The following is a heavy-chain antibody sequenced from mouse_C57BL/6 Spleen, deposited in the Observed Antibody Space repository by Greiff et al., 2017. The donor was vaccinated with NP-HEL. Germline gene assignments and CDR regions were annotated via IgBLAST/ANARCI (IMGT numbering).Heavy chain of an antibody. CDR2: ISYDGSN. CDR1: GYSITSGYY. D-gene: IGHD3-2*02. Sequence: EVKLQESGPGLVKPSQSLSLTCSVTGYSITSGYYWNWIRQFPGNKLEWMGYISYDGSNNYNPSLKNRIPITRDTSKNQFFLKLNSVTTEYTATYYCARDLDSSGYAYAMDYWGQGTSVTVSS. V-gene: IGHV3-6*01. CDR3: ARDLDSSGYAYAMDY. J-gene: IGHJ4*01.